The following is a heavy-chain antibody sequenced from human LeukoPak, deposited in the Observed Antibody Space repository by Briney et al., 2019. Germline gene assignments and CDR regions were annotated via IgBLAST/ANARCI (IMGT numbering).Heavy chain of an antibody. D-gene: IGHD3-16*02. CDR1: GGSFSGYY. Sequence: PSETLSLTCAVYGGSFSGYYWGWIRQPPGKGLEWIGSIYYSGSTYYNPSLKSRVTISVDTSKNQFSLKLSSVTAADTAVYYCARVPYDYVWGSYRYLPRGFDYWGQGTLVPSPQ. J-gene: IGHJ4*02. V-gene: IGHV4-34*01. CDR3: ARVPYDYVWGSYRYLPRGFDY. CDR2: IYYSGST.